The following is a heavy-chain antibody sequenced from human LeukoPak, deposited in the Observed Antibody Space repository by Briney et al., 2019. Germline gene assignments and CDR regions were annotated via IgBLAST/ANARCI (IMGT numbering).Heavy chain of an antibody. D-gene: IGHD3-16*01. V-gene: IGHV3-9*01. Sequence: GGSLRLSCAASGFTFDDYAMHWVRQAPGKGLEWVSGISWNGGSIGYADSVKGRFTISRDNAKNSLYLQMNSLRAEDTALYYCARISIALGWAFDIWGQGTMVTVSS. CDR1: GFTFDDYA. J-gene: IGHJ3*02. CDR2: ISWNGGSI. CDR3: ARISIALGWAFDI.